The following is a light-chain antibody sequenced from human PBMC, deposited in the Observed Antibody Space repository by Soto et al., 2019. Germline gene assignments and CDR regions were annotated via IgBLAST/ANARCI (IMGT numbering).Light chain of an antibody. Sequence: EIVMTQSPGTLSLSAGERATLSCGASLSVSSSYLAWYQQKPGQAPRLLIYGASSRATGIPDRFSGSGSGTDFTLTISSLEPDDFATYYCQQYGSSPPLTFGQGTRLEI. CDR3: QQYGSSPPLT. CDR2: GAS. J-gene: IGKJ5*01. CDR1: LSVSSSY. V-gene: IGKV3-20*01.